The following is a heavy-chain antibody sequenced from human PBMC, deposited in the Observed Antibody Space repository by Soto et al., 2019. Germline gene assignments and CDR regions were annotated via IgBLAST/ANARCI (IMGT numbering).Heavy chain of an antibody. CDR1: GFTFSSSA. Sequence: EVQLLESGGGLVQPGGSLRLSCAASGFTFSSSAMSWVRQAPGKGLEWVSAIRGTNGNTHYAESVKGRLTISRDNSKNTLYLQIIFLSAEDRAVYYCAKCPVDTFVTSVWCNWLEPWGQGTLFIVSS. CDR3: AKCPVDTFVTSVWCNWLEP. J-gene: IGHJ5*02. CDR2: IRGTNGNT. D-gene: IGHD6-19*01. V-gene: IGHV3-23*01.